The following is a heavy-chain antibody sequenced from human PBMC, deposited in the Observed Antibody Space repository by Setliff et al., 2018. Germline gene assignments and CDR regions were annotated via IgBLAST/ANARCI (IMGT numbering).Heavy chain of an antibody. V-gene: IGHV4-38-2*02. J-gene: IGHJ4*02. CDR3: ATMMSTGVGGRGYLVN. CDR1: SSSITSAYS. D-gene: IGHD2-15*01. Sequence: SETLSLTCSVSSSSITSAYSWAWIRQTPGKGLEWIGTLHPSEGPSYNPSLRSRVTLSQDTSYNQFSLNLNAVTAADAAVYYCATMMSTGVGGRGYLVNWGQGTLVTVSS. CDR2: LHPSEGP.